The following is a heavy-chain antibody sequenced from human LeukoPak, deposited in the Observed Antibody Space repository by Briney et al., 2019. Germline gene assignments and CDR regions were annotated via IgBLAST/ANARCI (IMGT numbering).Heavy chain of an antibody. CDR2: INPNSGGT. Sequence: ASVKVSCKASGYTFTGYYMHWVRQAPGQGLEWMGWINPNSGGTNYAQKFQGWVTMTRDTSISTAYMELSRLRSDDTAVYYCARDLSTEDYYYYYGMDVWGQGTTVTVSS. CDR1: GYTFTGYY. V-gene: IGHV1-2*04. J-gene: IGHJ6*02. CDR3: ARDLSTEDYYYYYGMDV. D-gene: IGHD3-9*01.